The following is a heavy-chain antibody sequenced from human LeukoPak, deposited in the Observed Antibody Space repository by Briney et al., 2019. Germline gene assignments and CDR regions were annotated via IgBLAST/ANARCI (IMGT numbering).Heavy chain of an antibody. D-gene: IGHD2-2*01. CDR1: GYNFAGYY. CDR2: INPSSGGT. Sequence: ASVKVSCKASGYNFAGYYIHWVRQAPGQGLEWMGWINPSSGGTNYAQKFQGRVSMTRDTSISTVYMELSRLRSDDTAVYYCARDVGEYCSSIDCYASDYWGQGTLVTVSS. CDR3: ARDVGEYCSSIDCYASDY. J-gene: IGHJ4*02. V-gene: IGHV1-2*02.